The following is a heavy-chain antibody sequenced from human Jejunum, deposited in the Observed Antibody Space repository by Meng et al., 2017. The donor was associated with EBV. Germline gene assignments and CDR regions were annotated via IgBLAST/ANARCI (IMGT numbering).Heavy chain of an antibody. CDR2: INHSGST. CDR1: RGSFSGYY. J-gene: IGHJ4*02. V-gene: IGHV4-34*01. CDR3: ARVAFSYTTRSLDS. D-gene: IGHD3-16*02. Sequence: HVQLQQWCAGLLKPSETLSLPCAVYRGSFSGYYWSWIRQHPGKGLEWIGEINHSGSTNYNPSLRSRVTISVETSKNQFSLRLNSVTAADTAVYYCARVAFSYTTRSLDSWGQGTLVTGSS.